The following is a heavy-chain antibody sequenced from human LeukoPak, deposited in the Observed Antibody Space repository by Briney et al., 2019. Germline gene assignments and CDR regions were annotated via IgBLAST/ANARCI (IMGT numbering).Heavy chain of an antibody. CDR3: ARLRGNYFPDY. J-gene: IGHJ4*02. CDR1: GGSINNYY. V-gene: IGHV4-59*01. CDR2: ILYSGST. D-gene: IGHD4-11*01. Sequence: SETLSLTCTVSGGSINNYYWTWIRQPPGKGLEWIAYILYSGSTNYNPSLKSRVTISVDTSKNQFSLKLNSVTAADTAVYYCARLRGNYFPDYWGQGTLVTVSS.